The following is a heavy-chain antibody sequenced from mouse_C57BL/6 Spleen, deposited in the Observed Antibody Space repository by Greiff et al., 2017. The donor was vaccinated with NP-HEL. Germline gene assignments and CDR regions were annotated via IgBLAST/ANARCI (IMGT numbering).Heavy chain of an antibody. D-gene: IGHD1-1*01. V-gene: IGHV1-61*01. CDR1: GYTFTSYW. CDR3: ARRNYGSSYAMDY. J-gene: IGHJ4*01. Sequence: VKLQQPGAELVRPWSSVKLSCKASGYTFTSYWMDWVKQRPGQGLEWIGNIYPSDSETNYNQKFKNKATLTVDKSSSTAYMQLSSLTSEDSAVYYCARRNYGSSYAMDYWGQGTSVTVSS. CDR2: IYPSDSET.